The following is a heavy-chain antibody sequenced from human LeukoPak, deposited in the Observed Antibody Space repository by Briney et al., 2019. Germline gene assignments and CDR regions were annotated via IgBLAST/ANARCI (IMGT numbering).Heavy chain of an antibody. Sequence: GGSLRLSCAASGFTFSSYAMSWVRQAPGKGLEWVSSISSSSSYIYYADSVKGRFTISRDNAKNSLYLQMNSLRAEDTAVYYCARDRDTSYDFWSGYYLRGNYYYGMDVWGQGTTVTVSS. CDR1: GFTFSSYA. V-gene: IGHV3-21*01. CDR3: ARDRDTSYDFWSGYYLRGNYYYGMDV. J-gene: IGHJ6*02. D-gene: IGHD3-3*01. CDR2: ISSSSSYI.